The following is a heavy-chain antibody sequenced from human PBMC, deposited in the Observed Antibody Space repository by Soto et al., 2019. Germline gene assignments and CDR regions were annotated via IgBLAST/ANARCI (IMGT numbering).Heavy chain of an antibody. CDR1: GFTFSSYA. D-gene: IGHD1-26*01. CDR2: ISYDGSNK. Sequence: GGSLRLSCAASGFTFSSYAMHWVRQAPGKGLEWVAVISYDGSNKYYADSVKGRFTISRDNSKNTLYLQMNSLRAEDTAVYYCARGGLWELLAAFDIWGQGTMVTVSS. CDR3: ARGGLWELLAAFDI. J-gene: IGHJ3*02. V-gene: IGHV3-30-3*01.